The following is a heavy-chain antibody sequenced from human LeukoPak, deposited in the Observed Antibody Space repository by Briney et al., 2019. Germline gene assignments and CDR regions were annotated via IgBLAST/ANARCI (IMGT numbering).Heavy chain of an antibody. CDR1: GYTFTAYY. CDR3: ARDRMGDCATTSCYLAF. J-gene: IGHJ4*02. CDR2: MNPNSGDT. V-gene: IGHV1-2*02. D-gene: IGHD2-2*01. Sequence: ASVKVPCKASGYTFTAYYLHWVQQAPGQGLEWMGWMNPNSGDTNYAQKFQGRVTMTRDTSITTAYMELSGLTSDDTAMYYCARDRMGDCATTSCYLAFWGQGALVTVSS.